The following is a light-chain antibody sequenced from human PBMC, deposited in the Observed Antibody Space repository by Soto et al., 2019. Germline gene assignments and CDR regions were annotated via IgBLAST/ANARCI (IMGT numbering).Light chain of an antibody. CDR1: QSFRSSY. V-gene: IGKV3-20*01. CDR3: QQYGSSPLT. CDR2: GAS. J-gene: IGKJ4*01. Sequence: EIVLTQSPGTLSLSPGERATLSCRASQSFRSSYLAWYQQKPGQAPRLLIYGASSRATGIPDRFSGSGSGTDFARTISRLEPEDFAVYYCQQYGSSPLTFGGGTKVEIK.